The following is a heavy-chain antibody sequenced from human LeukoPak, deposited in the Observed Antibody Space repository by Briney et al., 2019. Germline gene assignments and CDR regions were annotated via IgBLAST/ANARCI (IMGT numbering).Heavy chain of an antibody. CDR3: ARHMVGRRDALDI. V-gene: IGHV5-51*01. D-gene: IGHD4/OR15-4a*01. CDR1: GYSFPIYW. Sequence: GESLKISCKGSGYSFPIYWIGWVRQMPGKGLEWMGIIYPGDSGTRYSPSFQGQVTISSDKSISTAYLQWSSLKASDTAMYYCARHMVGRRDALDIWGQGTMATVSS. CDR2: IYPGDSGT. J-gene: IGHJ3*02.